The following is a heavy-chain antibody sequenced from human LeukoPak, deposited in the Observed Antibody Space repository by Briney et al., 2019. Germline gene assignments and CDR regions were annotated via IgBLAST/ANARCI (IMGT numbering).Heavy chain of an antibody. V-gene: IGHV1-2*02. J-gene: IGHJ4*02. CDR1: GYTFTGYY. CDR2: INPNSGGT. CDR3: ARVPRRTMVRGVIAHPTFDY. D-gene: IGHD3-10*01. Sequence: GASVKVSCKASGYTFTGYYMQWVRQAPGQELKWMGWINPNSGGTNYAQKFQGRVTMTRDTSISTAYMELSRLRSDDTAVYYCARVPRRTMVRGVIAHPTFDYWGQGTLVTVSS.